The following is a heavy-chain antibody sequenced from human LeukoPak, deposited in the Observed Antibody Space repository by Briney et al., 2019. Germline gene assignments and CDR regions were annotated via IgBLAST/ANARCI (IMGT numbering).Heavy chain of an antibody. CDR3: TRHAFGSSGFHYFDS. CDR2: IGPSDSET. CDR1: GYSFTSYW. Sequence: GESLKISCKGSGYSFTSYWITWVRQMPGKGLEWMGRIGPSDSETTYSPSFQGHVTISADTSIATAYLQWSGLRASDTAIHYCTRHAFGSSGFHYFDSWGQGTLVTVSS. J-gene: IGHJ4*02. V-gene: IGHV5-10-1*01. D-gene: IGHD6-25*01.